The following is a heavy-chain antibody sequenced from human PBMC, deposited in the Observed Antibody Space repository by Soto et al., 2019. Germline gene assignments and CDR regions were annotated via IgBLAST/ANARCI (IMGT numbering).Heavy chain of an antibody. CDR2: ISTFNDNT. V-gene: IGHV1-18*01. Sequence: GASVKVSCKASGYTFTNYGITWLRQAPGQGLEWMGWISTFNDNTDYAEKLQGRVTLTTDTSTGTASMDLRSLRSDDTAVYYCARENRLYNYSRGGWLDPWGQGTLVTVSS. J-gene: IGHJ5*02. D-gene: IGHD1-20*01. CDR3: ARENRLYNYSRGGWLDP. CDR1: GYTFTNYG.